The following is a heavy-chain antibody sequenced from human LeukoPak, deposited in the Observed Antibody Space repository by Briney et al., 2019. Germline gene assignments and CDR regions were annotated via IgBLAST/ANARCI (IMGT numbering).Heavy chain of an antibody. J-gene: IGHJ6*03. CDR1: GGSISTSAFY. CDR2: IYDSGNE. CDR3: ARQISDYYYYYMVV. V-gene: IGHV4-39*01. Sequence: PSETLSLTCTVSGGSISTSAFYWGWIRQPPGKGLEWIGSIYDSGNEFYNPSLKSRVTISADTSKNQFSLKLNSVTAADTAMYYCARQISDYYYYYMVVWGEGITVTVSS. D-gene: IGHD2/OR15-2a*01.